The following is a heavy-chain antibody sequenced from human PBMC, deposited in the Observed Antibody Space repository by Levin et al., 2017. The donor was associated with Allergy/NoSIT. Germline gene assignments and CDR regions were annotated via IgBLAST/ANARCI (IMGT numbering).Heavy chain of an antibody. CDR3: ARVRAFRDDRDPFDI. J-gene: IGHJ3*02. V-gene: IGHV1-2*06. CDR1: GYTFTGYY. D-gene: IGHD1-1*01. Sequence: ASVKVSCKASGYTFTGYYLHWVRQAPGQGLEWMGRINPDSGGANSAQRFQGRVTMTRDTSISTAYMALSSLRSDDTAVYYCARVRAFRDDRDPFDIWGQGTIVTVSS. CDR2: INPDSGGA.